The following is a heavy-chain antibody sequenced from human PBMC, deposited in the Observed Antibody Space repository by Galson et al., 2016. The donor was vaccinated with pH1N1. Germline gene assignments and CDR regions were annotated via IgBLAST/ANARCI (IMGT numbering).Heavy chain of an antibody. V-gene: IGHV5-10-1*01. D-gene: IGHD3-10*01. J-gene: IGHJ4*02. CDR3: ARPFWIHDRGTYWYW. Sequence: QSGAEVKKPGESLRISCETSGYYFSNYWISWVRQMPGKGLEWMGRIDPSDSYINYNPSFEGHVTISVDKSNSTAYLQWASLKTSDTAIYYCARPFWIHDRGTYWYWWGPGTLVTVSS. CDR1: GYYFSNYW. CDR2: IDPSDSYI.